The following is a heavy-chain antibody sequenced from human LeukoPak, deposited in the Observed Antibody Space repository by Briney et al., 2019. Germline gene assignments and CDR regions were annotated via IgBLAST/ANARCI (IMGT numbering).Heavy chain of an antibody. CDR3: ARGGRSSYGPRY. V-gene: IGHV4-39*07. D-gene: IGHD5-18*01. Sequence: PSETLSLTCTVSGGSISSSSYYWGWIRQPPGKGLEWIGSIYYSGSTYYNPSLKSRVTISVDTSKNQFSLKLSSVTAADTAVYYCARGGRSSYGPRYWGQGTLVTVSS. CDR1: GGSISSSSYY. J-gene: IGHJ4*02. CDR2: IYYSGST.